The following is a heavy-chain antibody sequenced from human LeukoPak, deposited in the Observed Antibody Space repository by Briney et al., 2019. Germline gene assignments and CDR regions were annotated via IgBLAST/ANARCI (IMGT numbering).Heavy chain of an antibody. D-gene: IGHD5-12*01. CDR1: GYSFTSYG. V-gene: IGHV1-18*01. J-gene: IGHJ4*02. CDR2: ISGYNYNT. CDR3: ARGKSVATAPRHPFDY. Sequence: GSVTVSCTASGYSFTSYGMSWVQQAPGQGLEWMGWISGYNYNTNYAQKFRGRVTMTTDTSTNTVDMELRSLRSDDTAVYYCARGKSVATAPRHPFDYWGQGTLVTVSS.